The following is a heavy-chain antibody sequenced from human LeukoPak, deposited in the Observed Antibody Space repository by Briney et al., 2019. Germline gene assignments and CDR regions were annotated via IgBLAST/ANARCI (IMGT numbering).Heavy chain of an antibody. CDR3: ARHCSRSGGSCYRPYYFDY. D-gene: IGHD2-15*01. V-gene: IGHV4-59*08. J-gene: IGHJ4*02. CDR2: IYYSGST. Sequence: SETLSLTCTVSGGSISSYYWSSIRQPPGKRLEWIWYIYYSGSTNYIPPLKTRVTISVDTSKNELSLKLSSVTAADTAVYYCARHCSRSGGSCYRPYYFDYWGQGTLVTVSS. CDR1: GGSISSYY.